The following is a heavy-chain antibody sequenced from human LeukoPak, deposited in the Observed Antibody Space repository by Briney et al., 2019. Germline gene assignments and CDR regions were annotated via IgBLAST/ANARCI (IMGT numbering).Heavy chain of an antibody. CDR1: GFTFSTYW. CDR2: INSDGSNT. J-gene: IGHJ4*02. V-gene: IGHV3-74*01. D-gene: IGHD2-2*01. CDR3: ARERRLYCSSTSCYEDFDY. Sequence: GGSLRLSCAASGFTFSTYWMHWVRQAPGKGLGWVSRINSDGSNTRNAASVKGRFTISRDNAKNTLYLQMNSLRAEDTAVYYCARERRLYCSSTSCYEDFDYWGQGTLVTVSS.